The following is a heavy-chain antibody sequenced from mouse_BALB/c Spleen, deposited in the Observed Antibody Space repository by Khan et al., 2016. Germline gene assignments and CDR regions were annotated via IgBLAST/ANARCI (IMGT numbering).Heavy chain of an antibody. CDR2: VDPENGKT. CDR3: DRRDGDQYCYAMDD. D-gene: IGHD2-13*01. V-gene: IGHV14-1*02. CDR1: GFNIKDYY. Sequence: VQLQQSGAELVRPGALVKLSCKASGFNIKDYYIHWVKQRPEQGLKWIGWVDPENGKTKYDPKFQGKASITADTSSNTAYLQLSSLTSEDTAVSYWDRRDGDQYCYAMDDWGQGTSVTVSS. J-gene: IGHJ4*01.